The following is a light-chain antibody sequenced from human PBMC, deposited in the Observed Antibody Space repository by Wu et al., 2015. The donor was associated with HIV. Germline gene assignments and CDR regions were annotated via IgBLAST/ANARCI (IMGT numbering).Light chain of an antibody. CDR1: QSVSSN. Sequence: EIVLTQSPGTLSLSPGERATLSCRASQSVSSNFLAWYQHRPGQAPRLLIYGASNRATGIPDRFSGSGSGTEFTLTISSLQSEDFAVYYCQQYNNWPLGFGQGTRLEIK. V-gene: IGKV3D-15*01. CDR2: GAS. CDR3: QQYNNWPLG. J-gene: IGKJ5*01.